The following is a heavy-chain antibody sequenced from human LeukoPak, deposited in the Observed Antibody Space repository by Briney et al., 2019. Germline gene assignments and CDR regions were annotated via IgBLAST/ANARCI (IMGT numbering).Heavy chain of an antibody. V-gene: IGHV3-30*18. D-gene: IGHD2-2*01. J-gene: IGHJ4*02. Sequence: GGSLRLSCAASGFSFSSYAMHWVRQAPGKGLEWVAVISYDGSNKYFADSVKGRFTISRDNSKDTLYLQMNSLRAEDTAVYYCAKGGTTWTIDYWGQGTLVTVSS. CDR1: GFSFSSYA. CDR2: ISYDGSNK. CDR3: AKGGTTWTIDY.